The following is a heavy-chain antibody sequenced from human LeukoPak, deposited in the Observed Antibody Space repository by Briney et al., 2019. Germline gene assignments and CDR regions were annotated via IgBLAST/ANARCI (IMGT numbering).Heavy chain of an antibody. CDR3: ARGYYDSSGYYYGAFDY. D-gene: IGHD3-22*01. CDR1: GGTFSSYA. Sequence: GASVKVSCKASGGTFSSYAISWVRQAPGQGLEWMGRIIPIFGTANYAQKFQGRVTITTDESTSTAYMELSSLRSEDTAAYYCARGYYDSSGYYYGAFDYWGQGTLVTVSS. J-gene: IGHJ4*02. V-gene: IGHV1-69*05. CDR2: IIPIFGTA.